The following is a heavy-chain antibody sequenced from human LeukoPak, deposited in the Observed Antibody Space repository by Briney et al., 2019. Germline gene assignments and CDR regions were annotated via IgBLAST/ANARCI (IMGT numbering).Heavy chain of an antibody. CDR3: ARDAVDTANAV. Sequence: GGSLRLSCAASGFTFDDYAMHWVRQAPGKGLVWVSHINSDGSITSYADSVKGRFTISRDNAKNTLYLQMNSLRAEDTAVYYCARDAVDTANAVWGQGTTVTVSS. CDR1: GFTFDDYA. V-gene: IGHV3-74*01. J-gene: IGHJ6*02. CDR2: INSDGSIT. D-gene: IGHD5-18*01.